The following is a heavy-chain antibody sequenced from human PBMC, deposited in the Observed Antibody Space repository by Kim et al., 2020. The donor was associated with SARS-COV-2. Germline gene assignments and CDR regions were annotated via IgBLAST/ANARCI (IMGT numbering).Heavy chain of an antibody. D-gene: IGHD3-10*01. V-gene: IGHV3-30*04. CDR2: ISYDGSNK. Sequence: GGSLRLSCAASGFTFSSYAMHWVRQAPGKGLEWVAVISYDGSNKYYADSVKGRFTISRYNSKNTLYLQMNSLRPEDTAVYYCARPGSGSYYSQLDYWGQGALVPVSS. J-gene: IGHJ4*02. CDR3: ARPGSGSYYSQLDY. CDR1: GFTFSSYA.